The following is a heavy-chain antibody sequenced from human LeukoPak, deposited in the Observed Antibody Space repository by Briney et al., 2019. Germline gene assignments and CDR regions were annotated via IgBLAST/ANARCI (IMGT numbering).Heavy chain of an antibody. J-gene: IGHJ4*02. D-gene: IGHD2-2*01. Sequence: ASVKVSCKVSGYSLTELSMHWVRQAPGKGLEWMGGFDPDDGETPLFAQRFQGRVSMTEDTSTDTAYMELSRLTSEDTAVYYCVTGTIYCSSCSHDYWGQGTLVTVSS. V-gene: IGHV1-24*01. CDR3: VTGTIYCSSCSHDY. CDR2: FDPDDGET. CDR1: GYSLTELS.